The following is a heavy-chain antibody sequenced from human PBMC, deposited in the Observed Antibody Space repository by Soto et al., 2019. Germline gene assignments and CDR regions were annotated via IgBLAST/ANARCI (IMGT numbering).Heavy chain of an antibody. CDR1: GGSVSSGSYC. CDR3: ARDRTDGYNSFDY. V-gene: IGHV4-61*01. D-gene: IGHD5-12*01. Sequence: SETLSLTCTVSGGSVSSGSYCWSWIRQPPGKGLEWIGYIYYSGSTNYNPSLKSRVTISVDTSKNQFSLKLSSVTAADTAVYYCARDRTDGYNSFDYWGQGTLVTLSS. J-gene: IGHJ4*02. CDR2: IYYSGST.